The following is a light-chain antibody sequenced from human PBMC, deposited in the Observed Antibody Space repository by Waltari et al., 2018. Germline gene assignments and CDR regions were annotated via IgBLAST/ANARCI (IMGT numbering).Light chain of an antibody. J-gene: IGKJ4*01. V-gene: IGKV1-39*01. Sequence: DILMTQFPSSLSASVGDRVNITCRASQRISRFLNWYQQKPGEATNLLIYAVSTLRSGVPSRFSGSGSGTDFTLTISTLQPEDYATYYCQQGYSAPLTFGGGTKVEIK. CDR2: AVS. CDR1: QRISRF. CDR3: QQGYSAPLT.